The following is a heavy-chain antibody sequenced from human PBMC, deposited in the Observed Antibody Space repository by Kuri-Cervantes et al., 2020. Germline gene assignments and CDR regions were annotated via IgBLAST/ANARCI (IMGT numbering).Heavy chain of an antibody. Sequence: GESLKISCAASGFTFSSYEMNWVRQAPGKGLEWVSYISSSGSTIYYADSVKGRFTISRDNAKNSLYLQMNSLRAEDTAVYYCAITYYDFWSGYPSREYFQHWGQGTLVTVSS. CDR1: GFTFSSYE. V-gene: IGHV3-48*03. CDR3: AITYYDFWSGYPSREYFQH. CDR2: ISSSGSTI. J-gene: IGHJ1*01. D-gene: IGHD3-3*01.